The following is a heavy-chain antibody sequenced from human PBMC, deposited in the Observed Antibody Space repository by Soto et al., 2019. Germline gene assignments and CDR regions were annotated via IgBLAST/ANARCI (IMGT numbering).Heavy chain of an antibody. CDR3: ARGGYCTGGSCYSNQRLCYFDL. CDR1: GFTFSHYV. D-gene: IGHD2-15*01. Sequence: EVQLVESGGGLVQPGGSLRLSCEASGFTFSHYVMHWVRQAPGKGLEYVSVISSNGGSTYYSNSVKGRFTISRDNSKNTLYLEMGSLRTEDMAIYYCARGGYCTGGSCYSNQRLCYFDLWGRGTLVTVSS. CDR2: ISSNGGST. J-gene: IGHJ2*01. V-gene: IGHV3-64*01.